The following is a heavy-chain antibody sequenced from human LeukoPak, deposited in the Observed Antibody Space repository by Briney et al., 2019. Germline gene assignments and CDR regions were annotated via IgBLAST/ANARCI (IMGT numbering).Heavy chain of an antibody. V-gene: IGHV5-51*01. CDR1: GYSFTSHW. J-gene: IGHJ6*02. CDR2: IYPGDSDT. Sequence: PGESLKISCKGSGYSFTSHWIGWVRQMPGKGLEWMGIIYPGDSDTKYSPSFQGQVTISTDKSISTAYLQWSSLKASDTAMYYCAKRGGTGAPFYGMDVWGQGTTVTVSS. D-gene: IGHD1-1*01. CDR3: AKRGGTGAPFYGMDV.